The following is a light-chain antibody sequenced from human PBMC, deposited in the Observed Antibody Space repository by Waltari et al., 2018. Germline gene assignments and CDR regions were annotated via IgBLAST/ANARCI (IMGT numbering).Light chain of an antibody. Sequence: QLMLTQSPSASASLGASVKLTCTLSSGHSNYAIAWHQQQLEKGPRYLVKVNSDGRHIKGDGIPDRFSGSSSGAERYLTISSLQSEDEADYYCQTGGFGIWVFGGGTKLTVL. J-gene: IGLJ3*02. V-gene: IGLV4-69*01. CDR2: VNSDGRH. CDR3: QTGGFGIWV. CDR1: SGHSNYA.